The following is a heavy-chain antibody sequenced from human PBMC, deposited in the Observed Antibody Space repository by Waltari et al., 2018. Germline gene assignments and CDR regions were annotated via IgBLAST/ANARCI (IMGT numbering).Heavy chain of an antibody. J-gene: IGHJ5*02. CDR3: ARGSQQLAWFDP. Sequence: QVQLQESGPGLVKPSETLSLTCAVSGYSISSGYYWGWIRQPPGKGLEWIGSIYHSGSTYYNPSLKSRVTISVDTSKNQFSLKLSSVTAADTAVYYCARGSQQLAWFDPWGQGTLVTISS. CDR1: GYSISSGYY. CDR2: IYHSGST. V-gene: IGHV4-38-2*01. D-gene: IGHD6-13*01.